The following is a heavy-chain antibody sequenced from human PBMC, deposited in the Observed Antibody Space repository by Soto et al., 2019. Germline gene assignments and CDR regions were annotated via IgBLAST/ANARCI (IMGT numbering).Heavy chain of an antibody. CDR1: GYTFDNYA. J-gene: IGHJ3*02. Sequence: QVQLVQSGAQVKKPGASVKVSCKASGYTFDNYALHWVRQAPGRRLEWMGWIHAGNGYTKYSQSFQGRVTITRETSASTVHMDLRRLSSEDTAVYDCARVQYGGYDFKLAFDIWGQGTMVTVSS. V-gene: IGHV1-3*01. CDR3: ARVQYGGYDFKLAFDI. CDR2: IHAGNGYT. D-gene: IGHD5-12*01.